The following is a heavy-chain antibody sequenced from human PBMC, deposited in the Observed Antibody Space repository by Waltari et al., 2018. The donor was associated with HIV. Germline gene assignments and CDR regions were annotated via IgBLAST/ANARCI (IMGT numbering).Heavy chain of an antibody. CDR2: IYHSGST. D-gene: IGHD5-18*01. J-gene: IGHJ4*02. CDR3: ASTGYTYGLDY. Sequence: QLQLQESGPGLVQPSETLSLTCTVSGGSISRSNYFWGWIRQPPGKGLECIGSIYHSGSTYYNPSLKSRVTISVDTSKSQFSLKLSSVTAADTAVYYCASTGYTYGLDYWGQGTLVTVSS. V-gene: IGHV4-39*01. CDR1: GGSISRSNYF.